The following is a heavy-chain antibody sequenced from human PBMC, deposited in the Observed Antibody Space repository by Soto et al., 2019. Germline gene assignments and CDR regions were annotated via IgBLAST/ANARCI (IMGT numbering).Heavy chain of an antibody. Sequence: SETLSLTCAVYGGSFSGYYWSWIRQPPGKGLEWIGEINHSGSTNYNPSLKSRVTISVDTSKNQFSLKLSSVTAADTATYYCASQHYYDSSGYYVVYWGQGTLVTVSS. CDR3: ASQHYYDSSGYYVVY. V-gene: IGHV4-34*01. J-gene: IGHJ4*02. CDR2: INHSGST. CDR1: GGSFSGYY. D-gene: IGHD3-22*01.